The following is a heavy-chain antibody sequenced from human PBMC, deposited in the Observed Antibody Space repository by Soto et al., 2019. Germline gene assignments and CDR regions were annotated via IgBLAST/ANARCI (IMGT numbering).Heavy chain of an antibody. CDR1: GGTFSSYA. CDR3: ARGTNWNEFSPEFYYYGMDV. J-gene: IGHJ6*02. V-gene: IGHV1-69*13. CDR2: TIPIFVTA. D-gene: IGHD1-20*01. Sequence: SSVKVSCKASGGTFSSYAISWVRQAPGQGLEWMGGTIPIFVTANYAQKFQGRVTITADESTSTAYMELSSLRSEDTAVYYCARGTNWNEFSPEFYYYGMDVWGQGTTVTVSS.